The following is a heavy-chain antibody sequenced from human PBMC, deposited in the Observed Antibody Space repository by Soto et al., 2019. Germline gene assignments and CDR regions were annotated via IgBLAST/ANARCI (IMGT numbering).Heavy chain of an antibody. CDR1: GGTFSNTA. CDR3: ATPAEPLDTAMLKGLAH. Sequence: QVQLVQSGAEVKKPGSSVKVSCKASGGTFSNTAFIWVRQATGQGLECMGGIIPIFGAPNYAQKFQGRLMISADDSASKAYMELNTLTSEDTAVYYCATPAEPLDTAMLKGLAHWGQGTLVTVSS. D-gene: IGHD5-18*01. CDR2: IIPIFGAP. V-gene: IGHV1-69*01. J-gene: IGHJ4*02.